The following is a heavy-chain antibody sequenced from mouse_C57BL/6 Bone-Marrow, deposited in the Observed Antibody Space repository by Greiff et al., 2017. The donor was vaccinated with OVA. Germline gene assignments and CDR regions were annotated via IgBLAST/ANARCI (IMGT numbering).Heavy chain of an antibody. CDR2: INPSSGYT. Sequence: GASVKMSCKASGYTFTSYTMHWVKQRPGQGLEWIGYINPSSGYTKYNQKFKDKATLTADKSSSTAYMQLSSLTSEDSAVYYCARNPHYDGYYFDYWGQGTTLTVSS. CDR1: GYTFTSYT. D-gene: IGHD2-3*01. V-gene: IGHV1-4*01. J-gene: IGHJ2*01. CDR3: ARNPHYDGYYFDY.